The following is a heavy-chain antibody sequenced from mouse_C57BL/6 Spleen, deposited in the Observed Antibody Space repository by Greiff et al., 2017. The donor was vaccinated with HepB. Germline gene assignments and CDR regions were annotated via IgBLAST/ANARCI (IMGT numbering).Heavy chain of an antibody. D-gene: IGHD1-1*01. CDR2: TNPTNGRT. CDR1: GYTFTSYW. V-gene: IGHV1S81*02. CDR3: ARIKKIVATYFDY. J-gene: IGHJ2*01. Sequence: QVQLQQPGAELVKAGASVKMSCKASGYTFTSYWMHWVKQRRGQGLEGFAETNPTNGRTYYNEKFKSKATLTVDKSSSTAYMLLSGPTFEDSAVYYCARIKKIVATYFDYWGQGTTLTVSS.